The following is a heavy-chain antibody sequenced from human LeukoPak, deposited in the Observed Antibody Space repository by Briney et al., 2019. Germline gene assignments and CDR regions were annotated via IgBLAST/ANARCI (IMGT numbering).Heavy chain of an antibody. CDR1: GVSISSYY. J-gene: IGHJ4*02. CDR3: ARIRRTGWSPIDS. D-gene: IGHD6-19*01. V-gene: IGHV4-59*01. CDR2: IYYSGST. Sequence: SETLSLTCTVSGVSISSYYWSWIRQPPGKGLEWIEYIYYSGSTNYNPSLKSRVTISVDTSKNQFSLKLTSVTAADTAVYFCARIRRTGWSPIDSWGQGTLVTVSS.